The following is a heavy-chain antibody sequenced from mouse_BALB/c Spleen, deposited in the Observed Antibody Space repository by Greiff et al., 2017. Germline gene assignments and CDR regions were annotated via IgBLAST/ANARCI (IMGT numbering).Heavy chain of an antibody. CDR3: ARDLGGNYHFDY. J-gene: IGHJ2*01. CDR2: INSNGGST. CDR1: GFTFSSYG. Sequence: EVKLVESGGGLVKPGGSLKLSCAASGFTFSSYGMSWVRQTPDKRLELVATINSNGGSTYYPDSVKGRFTISRDNAKNTLYLQMSSLKSEDTAMYYCARDLGGNYHFDYWGQGTTLTVSS. D-gene: IGHD2-1*01. V-gene: IGHV5-6-3*01.